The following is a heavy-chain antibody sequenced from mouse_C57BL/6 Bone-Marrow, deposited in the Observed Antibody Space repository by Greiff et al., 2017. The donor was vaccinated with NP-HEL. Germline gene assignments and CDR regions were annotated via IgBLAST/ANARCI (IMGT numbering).Heavy chain of an antibody. D-gene: IGHD1-1*01. Sequence: VQLQQSGAELARPGASVKLSCKASGYTFTSYGISWVKQRTGQGLEWIGEIYPRSSNTYYNEKFKGKATLTADKSSSTAYMELRSLTSEDSAVYFCADQYYGSRYFDVWGTGTTVTVSS. CDR1: GYTFTSYG. CDR3: ADQYYGSRYFDV. J-gene: IGHJ1*03. CDR2: IYPRSSNT. V-gene: IGHV1-81*01.